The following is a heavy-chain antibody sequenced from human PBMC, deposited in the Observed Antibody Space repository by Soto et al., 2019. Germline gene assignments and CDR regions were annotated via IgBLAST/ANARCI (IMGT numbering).Heavy chain of an antibody. Sequence: EVQLVESGGGLVKPGGSLRLSCAASGFTFSDYSMNWVRQGPGKGLEWVSYISSSSDYIFYADSVQGRFTSSRDSAKNSLYLQMNSLRAEDTAVYYCPRGGTAMVLGSRGAGMDVWGQGTTVTVSS. J-gene: IGHJ6*02. D-gene: IGHD5-18*01. CDR3: PRGGTAMVLGSRGAGMDV. CDR1: GFTFSDYS. V-gene: IGHV3-21*01. CDR2: ISSSSDYI.